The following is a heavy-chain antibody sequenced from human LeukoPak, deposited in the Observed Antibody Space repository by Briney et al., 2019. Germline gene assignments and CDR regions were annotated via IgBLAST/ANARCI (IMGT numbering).Heavy chain of an antibody. CDR1: GDSVSSNSAA. J-gene: IGHJ6*03. CDR2: TYYRSKWYN. V-gene: IGHV6-1*01. D-gene: IGHD5-12*01. CDR3: ARSGSGYDLGYYYYMDV. Sequence: SQTLSLTCAISGDSVSSNSAAWYWIRQSPSRGLEWLGRTYYRSKWYNDYAVSVKSRITINPDTSKNQFSLQLNSVTPEDTAVYYCARSGSGYDLGYYYYMDVWGKGTTVTVSS.